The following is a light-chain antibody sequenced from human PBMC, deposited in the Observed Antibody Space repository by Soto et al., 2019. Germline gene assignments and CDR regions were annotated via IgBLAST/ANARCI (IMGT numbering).Light chain of an antibody. CDR3: QSYDSSVTLRV. Sequence: QSVLTQPPSVSGAPGQRVTISCTGSSSNIGAGYDVHWYQQLPGTAPKLLIYGNSNGPSGVPDRFSGSKSGTSASLAITGLQADDEADYYCQSYDSSVTLRVFGTGTKLTVL. J-gene: IGLJ1*01. CDR2: GNS. V-gene: IGLV1-40*01. CDR1: SSNIGAGYD.